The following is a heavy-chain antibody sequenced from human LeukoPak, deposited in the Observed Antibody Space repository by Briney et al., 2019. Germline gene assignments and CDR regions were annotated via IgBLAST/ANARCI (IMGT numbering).Heavy chain of an antibody. CDR1: GGSTSSYY. CDR3: ARDAWAAPYYYYYYMDV. Sequence: SETLSLTCTVSGGSTSSYYWSWIRQPPGKGLEWIGYIYYSGSTNYNPSLKSRVTISVDTSKNQFSLKLSSVTAADTAVYYCARDAWAAPYYYYYYMDVWGKGTTVTISS. D-gene: IGHD2-15*01. V-gene: IGHV4-59*01. J-gene: IGHJ6*03. CDR2: IYYSGST.